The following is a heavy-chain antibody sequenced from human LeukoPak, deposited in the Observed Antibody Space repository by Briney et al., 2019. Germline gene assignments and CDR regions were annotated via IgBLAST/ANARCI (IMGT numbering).Heavy chain of an antibody. Sequence: SETLSLTCTVSGGSISSGGYYWSWIRQHPGKGLEWIGYIYYSGSTYYNPSLKSRVTISVDTSKNQFSLKLSSVTAADTAVYYCARTSHDYISFFDYWGQGTLVTVSS. CDR1: GGSISSGGYY. D-gene: IGHD3-16*01. V-gene: IGHV4-31*03. CDR2: IYYSGST. J-gene: IGHJ4*02. CDR3: ARTSHDYISFFDY.